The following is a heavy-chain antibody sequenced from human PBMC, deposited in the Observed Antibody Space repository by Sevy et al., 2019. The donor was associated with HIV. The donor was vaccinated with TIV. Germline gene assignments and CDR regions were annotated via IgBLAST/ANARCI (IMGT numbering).Heavy chain of an antibody. Sequence: GGSLRLSCSASEFTFGFYAMHWVRQAPGKGLERVAFIHNDGNKKYYAESVKGRFTISRDNSKNTVYLQMNSLRVEDTAVYYCAKDLSNSWSGMDVWGQGTTVTVSS. CDR3: AKDLSNSWSGMDV. J-gene: IGHJ6*02. CDR1: EFTFGFYA. CDR2: IHNDGNKK. V-gene: IGHV3-30*02. D-gene: IGHD6-13*01.